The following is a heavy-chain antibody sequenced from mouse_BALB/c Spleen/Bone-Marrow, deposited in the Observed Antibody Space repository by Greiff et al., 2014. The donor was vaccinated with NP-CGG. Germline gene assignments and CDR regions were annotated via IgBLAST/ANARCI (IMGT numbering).Heavy chain of an antibody. V-gene: IGHV1-82*01. Sequence: QVQLQQSGPELVKPGASVEISCTGSGYAFSSSWMNWVKQRPGQGLEWIGRIYPGDGDTNSNGRFKGKATLTADRSSNTAYMQLSSLTSVDSAVYFCARSAYYGSSYGAMDYWGQGISVTVSS. CDR3: ARSAYYGSSYGAMDY. J-gene: IGHJ4*01. CDR1: GYAFSSSW. D-gene: IGHD1-1*01. CDR2: IYPGDGDT.